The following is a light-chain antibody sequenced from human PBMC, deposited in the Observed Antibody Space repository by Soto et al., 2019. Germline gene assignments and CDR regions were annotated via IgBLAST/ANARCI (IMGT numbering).Light chain of an antibody. Sequence: DIQMTQSPSSLSASVGDRVTITCRASQSISVSLNWYQQKPGKAPKFPIYAASSLQSGVPSRFSGSGSGTVFTLTISSLQPGDFATYYCQQSYSFPITFGPGTKVDIQ. J-gene: IGKJ3*01. V-gene: IGKV1-39*01. CDR2: AAS. CDR3: QQSYSFPIT. CDR1: QSISVS.